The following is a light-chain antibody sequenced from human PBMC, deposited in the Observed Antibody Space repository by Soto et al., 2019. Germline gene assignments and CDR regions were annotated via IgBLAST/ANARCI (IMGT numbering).Light chain of an antibody. CDR1: SSDVGGYNY. Sequence: QSVLTQPASVSGSPGQSITISCTGTSSDVGGYNYVSWYQQHPGKAPKLMIYDVSNRPSGVSNRFSGSKSGNTASLTISVLQADDEADYYCSSYTSSSTQVFGTGTKVTVL. CDR3: SSYTSSSTQV. V-gene: IGLV2-14*01. J-gene: IGLJ1*01. CDR2: DVS.